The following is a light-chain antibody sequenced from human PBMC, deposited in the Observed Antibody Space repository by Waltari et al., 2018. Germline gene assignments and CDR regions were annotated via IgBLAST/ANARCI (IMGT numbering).Light chain of an antibody. CDR3: QQYDRWPLT. J-gene: IGKJ4*01. CDR2: DVS. Sequence: LTQSPATLSLSPGERATLSCRASQGVSKFLAWFQQKSGQSPRLLVYDVSTRATGIPSRFSGSGPGPEFILTINSLEPEDFAVYYCQQYDRWPLTFGGGTKLEIK. V-gene: IGKV3D-11*01. CDR1: QGVSKF.